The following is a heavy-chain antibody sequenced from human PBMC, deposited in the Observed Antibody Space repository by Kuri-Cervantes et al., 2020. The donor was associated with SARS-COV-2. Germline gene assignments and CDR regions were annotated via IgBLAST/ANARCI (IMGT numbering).Heavy chain of an antibody. J-gene: IGHJ4*02. CDR3: ARLVTIFGVVMQFDY. V-gene: IGHV4-4*02. CDR1: GGSISSSNW. CDR2: IYHSGST. Sequence: SETLSLTCAVSGGSISSSNWWSWVRQPPGKGLEWIGEIYHSGSTNYNPSLKSRVTISVDKSKNQFSLKLSSVTAADTAVYYCARLVTIFGVVMQFDYWGQGTLVTVSS. D-gene: IGHD3-3*01.